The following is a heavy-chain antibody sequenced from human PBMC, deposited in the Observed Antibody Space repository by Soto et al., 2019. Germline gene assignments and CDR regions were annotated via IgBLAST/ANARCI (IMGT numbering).Heavy chain of an antibody. CDR3: ARLTTHCSGGSCYPNWFDP. V-gene: IGHV1-18*04. D-gene: IGHD2-15*01. CDR2: ISAYNGNT. J-gene: IGHJ5*02. Sequence: ASVKVSCKASGYTFTSYGISWVRQAPGPGLEWMGWISAYNGNTNYAQKLQGRVTMTTDTSTSTAYMELRSLRSDDTAVYYCARLTTHCSGGSCYPNWFDPWGQGTLVTVSS. CDR1: GYTFTSYG.